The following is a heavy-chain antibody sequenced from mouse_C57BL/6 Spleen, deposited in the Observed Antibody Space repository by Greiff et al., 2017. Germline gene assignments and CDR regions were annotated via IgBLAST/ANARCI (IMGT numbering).Heavy chain of an antibody. CDR1: GYTFTSYW. D-gene: IGHD1-1*01. J-gene: IGHJ4*01. CDR2: IYPGNSDT. V-gene: IGHV1-5*01. Sequence: EVQLQQSGTVLARPGASVKMSCKTSGYTFTSYWMHWVKQRPGQGLEWIGAIYPGNSDTSYNQKFKGKAKLTAVTSASTAYMELSSLTNEDSAVYYCTRKYGSSYDYAMDYWGQGTSVTVSS. CDR3: TRKYGSSYDYAMDY.